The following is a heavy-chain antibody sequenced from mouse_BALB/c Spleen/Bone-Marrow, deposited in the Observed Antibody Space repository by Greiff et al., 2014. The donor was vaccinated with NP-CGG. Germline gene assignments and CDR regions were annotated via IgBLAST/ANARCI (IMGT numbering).Heavy chain of an antibody. CDR1: GFAFSDTW. J-gene: IGHJ2*01. CDR2: IRTKADDHAT. CDR3: TPHPFDY. Sequence: DVHLVESGGGLVQPGGSMKLSCAASGFAFSDTWLDWVRQSPEKGPEWVAEIRTKADDHATYYAESVKGRFTISRDDSISSVYLQMDSLRAEDTGIYYCTPHPFDYWGQGTTLTVSS. V-gene: IGHV6-6*01.